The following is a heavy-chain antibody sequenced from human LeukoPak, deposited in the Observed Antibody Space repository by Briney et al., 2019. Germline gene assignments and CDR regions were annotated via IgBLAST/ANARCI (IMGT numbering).Heavy chain of an antibody. CDR1: GFTFSTYN. CDR2: ISSSSTT. V-gene: IGHV3-48*02. CDR3: ARTSLRTFHL. Sequence: GGSLRLSCAASGFTFSTYNMNWVRQAPGKGLEWVSYISSSSTTSYPDSGKGRFTISRDNAKNSLYLQMNSLRDEDTAVYYCARTSLRTFHLWGQGTMVTVSS. J-gene: IGHJ3*01.